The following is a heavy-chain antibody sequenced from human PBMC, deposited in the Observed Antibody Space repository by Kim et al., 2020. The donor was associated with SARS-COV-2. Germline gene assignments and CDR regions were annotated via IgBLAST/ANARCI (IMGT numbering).Heavy chain of an antibody. D-gene: IGHD6-13*01. CDR1: GDSFSSSSHY. Sequence: SETLSLTCTVSGDSFSSSSHYWGWIRQPPGKGLEWIASIYSGGNTYYNPSLKTRVIISVDRSNNLFSLKLSSVAAADTAVYYCARHLRTIAITGGGPFDSWGQGTLVTVSS. J-gene: IGHJ4*02. CDR3: ARHLRTIAITGGGPFDS. V-gene: IGHV4-39*01. CDR2: IYSGGNT.